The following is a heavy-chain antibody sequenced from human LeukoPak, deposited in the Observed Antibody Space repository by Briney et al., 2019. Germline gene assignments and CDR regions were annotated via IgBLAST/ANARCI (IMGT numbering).Heavy chain of an antibody. CDR2: IIPIFGTA. D-gene: IGHD3-3*01. J-gene: IGHJ4*02. V-gene: IGHV1-69*06. CDR3: ARVTIFGVVTYSFDY. CDR1: GGTFSSYA. Sequence: ASVKVSCKASGGTFSSYAISWVRQAPGQGLEWMGGIIPIFGTANYAQKFQGRVTITADKSTSTAYMELSSLRSEDTAVYYCARVTIFGVVTYSFDYWGQGTLVTVSS.